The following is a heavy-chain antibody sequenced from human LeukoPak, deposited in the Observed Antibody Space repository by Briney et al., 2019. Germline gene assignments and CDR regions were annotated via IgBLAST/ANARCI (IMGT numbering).Heavy chain of an antibody. CDR1: GSTFSTYS. CDR2: ISSRSSTI. V-gene: IGHV3-48*02. J-gene: IGHJ5*02. CDR3: ARGAIAGRGDNWFWFDP. Sequence: GGSLRLSCAASGSTFSTYSMNWVRQAPGKGLGWVSYISSRSSTIYYADSVKGRFTISRDNAKNSLYLQMNSLRDEDTAVYYCARGAIAGRGDNWFWFDPWGQGTLVTVSS. D-gene: IGHD1-1*01.